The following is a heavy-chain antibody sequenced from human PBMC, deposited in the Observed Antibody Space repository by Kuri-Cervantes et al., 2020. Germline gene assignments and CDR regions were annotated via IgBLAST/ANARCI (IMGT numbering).Heavy chain of an antibody. D-gene: IGHD6-13*01. J-gene: IGHJ6*02. V-gene: IGHV4-4*07. Sequence: GSLRLSCTVSGGSISSYYWSWIRQPAGKGLEWIGRIYTSGRTNYNPSLKSRVTMSVDTSKNQFSLKLSAVTAADTAVYYCARVGAAAGTYDYYYGMDVWGQGTTVTVSS. CDR3: ARVGAAAGTYDYYYGMDV. CDR2: IYTSGRT. CDR1: GGSISSYY.